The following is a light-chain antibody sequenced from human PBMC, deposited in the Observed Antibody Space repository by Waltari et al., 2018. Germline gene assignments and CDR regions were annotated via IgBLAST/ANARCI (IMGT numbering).Light chain of an antibody. V-gene: IGKV1-5*03. J-gene: IGKJ1*01. CDR2: RAA. Sequence: DIQMTQSPSTLSASVGCRVTITCRDSQGIGRWLAWYQQRPGTAPKFLIYRAASLESGVPARFSGSGSGTEFTLTISSLQPDDFATYYCQHYNSYSSWTFGQGTKVEIK. CDR3: QHYNSYSSWT. CDR1: QGIGRW.